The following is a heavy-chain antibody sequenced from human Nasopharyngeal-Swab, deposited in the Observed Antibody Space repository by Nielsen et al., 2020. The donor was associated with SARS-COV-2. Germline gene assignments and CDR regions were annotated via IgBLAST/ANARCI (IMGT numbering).Heavy chain of an antibody. Sequence: ASVKVSCKASGYTFTSYAMNWVRQAPGQGLEWMGWINTYTGNPTYAQGFTGRFVFSLDTSVSTAYLQITSLKAEDTAVYYCARDHNWNAIDYWGQRTLVTVSS. CDR3: ARDHNWNAIDY. CDR1: GYTFTSYA. V-gene: IGHV7-4-1*02. CDR2: INTYTGNP. D-gene: IGHD1-1*01. J-gene: IGHJ4*02.